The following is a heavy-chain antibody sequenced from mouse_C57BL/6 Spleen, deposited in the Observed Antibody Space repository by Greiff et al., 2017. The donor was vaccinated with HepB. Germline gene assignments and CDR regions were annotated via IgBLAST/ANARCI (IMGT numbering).Heavy chain of an antibody. CDR2: IYPGSGST. Sequence: QVQLQQSGAELVRPGTSVKVSCKASGYAFTNYLIEWVKQRPGQGLEWIGDIYPGSGSTNYNEKFKSKATLTVDTSSSTAYMQLSSLTSEDSAVYYCARSDSYEPYFDYWGQGTTLTVSS. CDR3: ARSDSYEPYFDY. J-gene: IGHJ2*01. V-gene: IGHV1-54*01. D-gene: IGHD1-1*02. CDR1: GYAFTNYL.